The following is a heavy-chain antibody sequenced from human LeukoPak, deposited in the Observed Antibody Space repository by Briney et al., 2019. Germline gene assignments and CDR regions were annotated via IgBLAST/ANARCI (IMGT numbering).Heavy chain of an antibody. CDR3: ATGLATVTPPSQVY. V-gene: IGHV3-30*02. Sequence: PGGSLRLSCAASGFTFSTYVMHWVRQAPGKGLEWVSFIRYDGTNKYYVDSVKGRFTISRDNSRNTMYLQMNSLGAEDTATYYCATGLATVTPPSQVYWGQGTLVIVSS. CDR2: IRYDGTNK. D-gene: IGHD4-17*01. J-gene: IGHJ4*02. CDR1: GFTFSTYV.